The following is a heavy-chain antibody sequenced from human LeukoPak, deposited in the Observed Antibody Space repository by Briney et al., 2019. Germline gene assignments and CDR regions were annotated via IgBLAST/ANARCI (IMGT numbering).Heavy chain of an antibody. CDR3: ARDLSLRDTFGGAFQH. CDR2: IIPIFGTA. V-gene: IGHV1-69*13. J-gene: IGHJ1*01. D-gene: IGHD3-16*01. CDR1: GGTFSSYA. Sequence: GASVKVSCKASGGTFSSYAISWVRQAPGQGLEWMGGIIPIFGTANYAQKFQGRVTITADESTSTAYMELSSLRSEDTAVYYCARDLSLRDTFGGAFQHWGQGTLVTVSS.